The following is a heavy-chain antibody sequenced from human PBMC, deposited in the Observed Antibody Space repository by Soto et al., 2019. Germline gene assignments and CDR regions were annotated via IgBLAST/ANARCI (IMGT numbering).Heavy chain of an antibody. CDR2: IYYSGST. CDR3: ARDLLAVRGVKNYYYGMDV. J-gene: IGHJ6*02. Sequence: SETLSLTCTVSGGSISSYHWSWIRQPPGKGLEWIGYIYYSGSTNYNPSLKSRVTISVDTSKNQFPLKLSSVTAADTAVYYCARDLLAVRGVKNYYYGMDVWGQGTTVTVSS. CDR1: GGSISSYH. D-gene: IGHD3-10*01. V-gene: IGHV4-59*01.